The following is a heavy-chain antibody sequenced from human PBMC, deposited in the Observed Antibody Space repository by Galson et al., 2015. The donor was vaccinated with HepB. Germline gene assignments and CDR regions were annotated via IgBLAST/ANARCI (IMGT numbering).Heavy chain of an antibody. Sequence: SLRLSCAASGFTFSSYAISWVRQAPGKGLEWVSGISGSGGSIYYADSVKGRFTISRDNSKNTLYLQMNSLRAEDTAVYYCAKGQSWGKQWYYYDSSAYYYYMDVWGKGTTVTGSS. CDR1: GFTFSSYA. D-gene: IGHD3-22*01. J-gene: IGHJ6*03. CDR3: AKGQSWGKQWYYYDSSAYYYYMDV. V-gene: IGHV3-23*01. CDR2: ISGSGGSI.